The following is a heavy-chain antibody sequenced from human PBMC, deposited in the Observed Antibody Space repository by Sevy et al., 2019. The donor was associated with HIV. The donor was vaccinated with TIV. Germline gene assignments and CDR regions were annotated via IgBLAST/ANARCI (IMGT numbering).Heavy chain of an antibody. D-gene: IGHD2-15*01. CDR1: GFTFDDYG. J-gene: IGHJ4*02. Sequence: GGSLRLSCVASGFTFDDYGMSWVRQAPGKGLEWVSGINWNGGSTGYADSVKGRFTISRDNAKNSLYLQMNSLRAEDTALYYCARGDIVVVVAATRDGSFDYWGQGTLVTVSS. CDR3: ARGDIVVVVAATRDGSFDY. CDR2: INWNGGST. V-gene: IGHV3-20*04.